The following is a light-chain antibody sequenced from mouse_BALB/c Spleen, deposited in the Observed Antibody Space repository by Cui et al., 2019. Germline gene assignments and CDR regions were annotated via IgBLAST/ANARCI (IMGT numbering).Light chain of an antibody. CDR2: KAT. J-gene: IGKJ5*01. CDR3: QQGQSYPLT. CDR1: QNINSW. Sequence: QMNQSPPSLTSSLGETITITCQASQNINSWLSWYQQKPGNIPKLLIYKATNLHTGVPSRFSGSGSGTGFTLTISSLQPEDIATYYCQQGQSYPLTFGAGTKLELK. V-gene: IGKV11-125*01.